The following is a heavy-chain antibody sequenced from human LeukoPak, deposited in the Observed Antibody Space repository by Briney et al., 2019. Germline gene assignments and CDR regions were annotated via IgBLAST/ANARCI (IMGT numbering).Heavy chain of an antibody. CDR1: GGSISSSSYY. J-gene: IGHJ5*02. CDR2: IYYSRST. D-gene: IGHD3-3*01. V-gene: IGHV4-39*07. CDR3: ATQQKYYGFWSGYPGGSGNWFDP. Sequence: PSETLSLTCTVSGGSISSSSYYWGWIRQPPGKGLEWIGSIYYSRSTYYNPSLKSRITISVDTSKNQFSLKLSSVTAADTAVYYCATQQKYYGFWSGYPGGSGNWFDPWGQGTLVTVSS.